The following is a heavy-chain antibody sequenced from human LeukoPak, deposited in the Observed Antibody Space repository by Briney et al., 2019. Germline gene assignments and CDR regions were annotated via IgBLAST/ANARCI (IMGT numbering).Heavy chain of an antibody. CDR1: GFTFSNYA. Sequence: GGSLRLSCAASGFTFSNYAMSWVRQAPGRGLEWVSAISGSGDNTYYADSVKGRFTVSRDNAKNTMYLQMNTLRAEDTAIYYCARGNKQLVFNRNKGGFDPWGQGTLVTVSS. V-gene: IGHV3-23*01. CDR3: ARGNKQLVFNRNKGGFDP. J-gene: IGHJ5*02. CDR2: ISGSGDNT. D-gene: IGHD6-13*01.